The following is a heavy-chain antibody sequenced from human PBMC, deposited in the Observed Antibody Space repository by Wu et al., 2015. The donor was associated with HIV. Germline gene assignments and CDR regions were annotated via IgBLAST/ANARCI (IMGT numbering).Heavy chain of an antibody. V-gene: IGHV1-18*01. CDR1: GYTFTSYG. J-gene: IGHJ4*02. CDR2: ISAYNGNT. CDR3: ARRGGVDSRWLGTQRHDFDY. Sequence: QVQLVQSGAEVKKPGASVKVSCKASGYTFTSYGISWVRQAPGQGLEWMGWISAYNGNTNYAQKLQGRVTMTTDTSTSTAYMELRSLRSDDTAVYYCARRGGVDSRWLGTQRHDFDYVGPGNAGPPSP. D-gene: IGHD5-12*01.